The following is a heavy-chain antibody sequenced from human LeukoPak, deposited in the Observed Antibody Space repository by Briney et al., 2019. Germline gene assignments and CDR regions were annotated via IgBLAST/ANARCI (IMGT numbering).Heavy chain of an antibody. CDR3: ARGLGGYSYGSHDY. CDR1: GFTFSSYW. CDR2: IYSDGSST. V-gene: IGHV3-74*01. D-gene: IGHD5-18*01. J-gene: IGHJ4*02. Sequence: PGGSLRLSCAASGFTFSSYWMPWVRQAPGKGLVWVSRIYSDGSSTSYADSVKGRFTISRDNAKNTLYLQMNSLRAEDTAVYYCARGLGGYSYGSHDYWGQGTLVTVSS.